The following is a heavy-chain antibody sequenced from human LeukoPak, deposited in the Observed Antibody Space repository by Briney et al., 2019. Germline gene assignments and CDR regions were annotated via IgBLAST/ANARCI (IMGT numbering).Heavy chain of an antibody. J-gene: IGHJ4*02. V-gene: IGHV3-20*04. CDR2: INWNGGST. CDR3: ARDIIDAAAIEVYDSSGYFDY. Sequence: GGSLRLSCAASGFTFDDYGMSWVRQAPGKGLEWVSGINWNGGSTGYADSVKGRFTISRDNAKNSLYLQMNSLRAEDTALYYCARDIIDAAAIEVYDSSGYFDYWGQGTLVTVSS. D-gene: IGHD3-22*01. CDR1: GFTFDDYG.